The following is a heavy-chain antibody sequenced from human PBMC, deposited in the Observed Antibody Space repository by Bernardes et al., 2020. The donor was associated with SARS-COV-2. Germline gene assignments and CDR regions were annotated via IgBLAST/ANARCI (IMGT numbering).Heavy chain of an antibody. CDR2: IYYSGST. J-gene: IGHJ5*02. CDR3: ARQRADYDFWSGYYRRGNWFDH. Sequence: SETLSLTCTVSGGSISSYYWSWIRQPPGKGLEWIGYIYYSGSTNYNPSLKSRVTISVDTSKNQFSLKLSSVTAADTAVYYCARQRADYDFWSGYYRRGNWFDHWGQGTLVTVSS. D-gene: IGHD3-3*01. V-gene: IGHV4-59*08. CDR1: GGSISSYY.